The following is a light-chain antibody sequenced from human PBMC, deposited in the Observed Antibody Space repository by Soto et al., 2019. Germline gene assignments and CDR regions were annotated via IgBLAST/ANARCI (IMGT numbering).Light chain of an antibody. CDR2: KAS. J-gene: IGKJ1*01. CDR1: QTISSW. V-gene: IGKV1-5*03. CDR3: QHYNSYSEA. Sequence: DIQMTQSPSTLSGSVGDRVTITCRASQTISSWLAWYQQKPGKAPKLLIYKASTLKSGVPSRFSGSGSGTEFTLTISILQPDDFATYYCQHYNSYSEAFGQGNKGERK.